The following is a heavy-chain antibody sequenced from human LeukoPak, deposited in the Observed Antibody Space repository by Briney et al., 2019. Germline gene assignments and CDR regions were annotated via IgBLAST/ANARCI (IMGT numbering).Heavy chain of an antibody. CDR2: MNPNSGNT. CDR3: ARRGLAAAEGDY. CDR1: GYTFTSYD. V-gene: IGHV1-8*01. Sequence: GASVKVSCKASGYTFTSYDINWVRQATGQGLEWMGWMNPNSGNTGYAQKFQGRVSMTRNTSISTAYMELSSLRSEDTAVYYCARRGLAAAEGDYWGQGTLVTVSS. J-gene: IGHJ4*02. D-gene: IGHD6-13*01.